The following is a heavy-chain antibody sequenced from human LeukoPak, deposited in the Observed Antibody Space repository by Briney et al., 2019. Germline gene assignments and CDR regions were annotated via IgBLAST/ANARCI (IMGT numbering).Heavy chain of an antibody. CDR1: GFTFSSYS. J-gene: IGHJ4*02. CDR3: ARGGIQLWLDH. D-gene: IGHD5-18*01. V-gene: IGHV3-21*01. CDR2: ISSSSSYI. Sequence: GGSLRLSCAASGFTFSSYSMNRVRQAPGKGLEWVSSISSSSSYIYYADSVKGRFTISRDNAKNSLYLQMNSLRAEDTAVYYCARGGIQLWLDHWGQGTLVTVSS.